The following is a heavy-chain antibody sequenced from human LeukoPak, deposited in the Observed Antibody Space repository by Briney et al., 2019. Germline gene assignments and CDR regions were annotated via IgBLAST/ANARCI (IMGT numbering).Heavy chain of an antibody. CDR3: AKLPIMLALNRIEF. CDR1: GFNFRTYG. D-gene: IGHD2-8*01. CDR2: ISGSAYTT. V-gene: IGHV3-23*01. Sequence: GGSLRLSCATSGFNFRTYGMSWIRQAPGKGLEWVAGISGSAYTTHYAGSVKGRFTISRDNSKNTLFLQMDSLRVEDTAVYYCAKLPIMLALNRIEFWSQGSLVTVTS. J-gene: IGHJ4*02.